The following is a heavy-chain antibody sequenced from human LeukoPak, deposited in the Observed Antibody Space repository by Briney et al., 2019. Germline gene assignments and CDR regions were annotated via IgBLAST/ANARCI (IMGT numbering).Heavy chain of an antibody. CDR1: GGSFSGYH. CDR3: ARGRPLRFGELVYYFDY. D-gene: IGHD3-10*01. Sequence: PSETLSLTCAVYGGSFSGYHWSWIRQPPGKGLXXXXXXNHSGSTNYNPSLKSRVTISVDTSKNQFSLKLSSVTAADTAVYYCARGRPLRFGELVYYFDYWGQGTLVTVSS. J-gene: IGHJ4*02. V-gene: IGHV4-34*01. CDR2: XNHSGST.